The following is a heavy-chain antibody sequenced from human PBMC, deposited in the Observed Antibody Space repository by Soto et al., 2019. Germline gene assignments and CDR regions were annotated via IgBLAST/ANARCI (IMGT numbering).Heavy chain of an antibody. V-gene: IGHV4-59*01. J-gene: IGHJ6*03. Sequence: PLETLSLTCTVSGGSISSYYWSWIRQPPGKGLEWIGYIYYSGSTNYNPSLKSRVTISVDTSKNQFSLKLSSVTAADTAVYYCARVPHFCSSTSCSQWGGYYYYYYMDVWGKGTTVTVSS. D-gene: IGHD2-2*01. CDR3: ARVPHFCSSTSCSQWGGYYYYYYMDV. CDR2: IYYSGST. CDR1: GGSISSYY.